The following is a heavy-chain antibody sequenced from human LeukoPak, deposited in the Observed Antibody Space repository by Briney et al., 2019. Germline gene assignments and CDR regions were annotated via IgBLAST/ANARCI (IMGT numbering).Heavy chain of an antibody. D-gene: IGHD3-3*01. CDR3: ARDSWEWLSYYYYGMDV. CDR2: ISAYNGNT. V-gene: IGHV1-18*01. Sequence: ASVKVSCRASGYTFTSYVISWVRQAPGQGREWMGWISAYNGNTNYAQKLQGRVTMTTDTSTSTAYMELRSLRSDDTAVYYCARDSWEWLSYYYYGMDVWGQGTTVTVSS. J-gene: IGHJ6*02. CDR1: GYTFTSYV.